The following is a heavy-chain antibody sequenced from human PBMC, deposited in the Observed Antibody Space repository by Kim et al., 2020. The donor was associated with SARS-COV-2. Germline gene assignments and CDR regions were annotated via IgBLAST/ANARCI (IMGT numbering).Heavy chain of an antibody. V-gene: IGHV4-31*03. J-gene: IGHJ4*02. CDR2: MYSSGTT. Sequence: SETLSLTCTVSGGSIGSGAYYWSWIRQHPGKGLEWIGYMYSSGTTYYNPSLKSRLSISVGTSETQFSLELSSVTAADTAVYYCARGGTTTEAFHYWGQGTLVTVSS. CDR3: ARGGTTTEAFHY. CDR1: GGSIGSGAYY. D-gene: IGHD1-1*01.